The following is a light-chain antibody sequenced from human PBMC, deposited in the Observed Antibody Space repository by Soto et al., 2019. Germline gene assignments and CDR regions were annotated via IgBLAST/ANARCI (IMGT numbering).Light chain of an antibody. V-gene: IGKV3-20*01. CDR3: QQYGDSRWT. J-gene: IGKJ1*01. CDR2: SAS. Sequence: IVLTQSPDTLSFSPKERGTLSCRASQSVSTYLAWYQQKPGQAPRLLIYSASHRATGIPDRFSGSESGTDFTLTISRLEPEDFAVYYCQQYGDSRWTFGQGTKVDIK. CDR1: QSVSTY.